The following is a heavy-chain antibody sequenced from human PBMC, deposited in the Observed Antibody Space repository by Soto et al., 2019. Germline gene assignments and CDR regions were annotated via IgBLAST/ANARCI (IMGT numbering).Heavy chain of an antibody. J-gene: IGHJ4*02. D-gene: IGHD3-22*01. CDR3: ARETYHYDSDAYKKTLVFDS. Sequence: ETLSLTSDVDGGSFSGYFWGWIRQSPEKGMEWIGEISHTGATNYNASFKSRVIISLDSSKNQFSLRLNSVTAADTGVYFCARETYHYDSDAYKKTLVFDSWGPGTLVTVST. CDR1: GGSFSGYF. CDR2: ISHTGAT. V-gene: IGHV4-34*01.